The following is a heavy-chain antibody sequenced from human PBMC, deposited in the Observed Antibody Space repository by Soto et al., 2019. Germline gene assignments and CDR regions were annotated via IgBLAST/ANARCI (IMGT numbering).Heavy chain of an antibody. CDR1: GFTFSSYS. V-gene: IGHV3-48*01. Sequence: EVQLVESGGGLVQPGGSLRLSCAASGFTFSSYSMNWVRQAPGKGLEWVSYISSSSSTIYYADSVKGRFTISRDNAKNSLYLQMNSLRAEDTAVYYCARAGRASVAGRHDYWGQGTLVTVSS. CDR2: ISSSSSTI. D-gene: IGHD6-19*01. J-gene: IGHJ4*02. CDR3: ARAGRASVAGRHDY.